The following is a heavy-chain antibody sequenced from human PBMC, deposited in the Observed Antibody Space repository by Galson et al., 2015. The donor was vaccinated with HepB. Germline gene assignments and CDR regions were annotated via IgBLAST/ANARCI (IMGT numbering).Heavy chain of an antibody. V-gene: IGHV3-30*18. CDR1: GFTFSSYG. D-gene: IGHD3-22*01. CDR3: AKLPLDYYDSSGLLGYYGMDV. Sequence: SLRLSCAASGFTFSSYGMHWVRQAPGKGLEWVAVISYDGSNKYYADSVKGRFTISRDNSKNTLYLQMNSLRAEDTAVYYCAKLPLDYYDSSGLLGYYGMDVWGQGTTVTVSS. CDR2: ISYDGSNK. J-gene: IGHJ6*02.